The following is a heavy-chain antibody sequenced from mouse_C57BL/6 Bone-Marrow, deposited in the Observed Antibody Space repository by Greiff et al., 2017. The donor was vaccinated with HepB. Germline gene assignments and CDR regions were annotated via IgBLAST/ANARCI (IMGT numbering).Heavy chain of an antibody. V-gene: IGHV10-3*01. CDR1: GFTFNTYA. J-gene: IGHJ4*01. CDR2: IRSKSSNYAT. CDR3: VRSDGPFYAMDY. D-gene: IGHD1-1*01. Sequence: VQLKESGGGLVQPKGSLKFSCAASGFTFNTYAMHWVRQAPGKGLEWVALIRSKSSNYATYYAVSVKDIFTISRDESQSMLYLQMINLKTEDTAMYYCVRSDGPFYAMDYWGQGTSVTVSS.